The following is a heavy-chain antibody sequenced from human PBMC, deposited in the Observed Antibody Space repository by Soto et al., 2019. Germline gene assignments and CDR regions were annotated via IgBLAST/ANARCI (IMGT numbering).Heavy chain of an antibody. CDR1: GFTFSSYS. Sequence: QPGGSLRLSCAASGFTFSSYSMNWVRQAPGKGLEWVSYISSSSSTIYYADSVKGRFTISRDNAKNSLYLQMNSLRDDDTAVYYCATPSNYGAAYWGQGTLVTVSS. J-gene: IGHJ4*02. D-gene: IGHD4-4*01. CDR3: ATPSNYGAAY. V-gene: IGHV3-48*02. CDR2: ISSSSSTI.